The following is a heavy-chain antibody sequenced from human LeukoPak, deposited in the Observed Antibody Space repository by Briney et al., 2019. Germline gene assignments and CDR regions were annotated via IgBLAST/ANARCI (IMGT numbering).Heavy chain of an antibody. D-gene: IGHD2-8*02. V-gene: IGHV3-33*08. J-gene: IGHJ4*02. CDR3: ARYNTGSVDY. Sequence: PGGSLRLSCAASGFTFRSYSMTWVRQAPGKGLEWVAVIWYDGSKKYYADSVKGRFTISRDNSKNTLYLEMDSLRAEDTAFYYCARYNTGSVDYWGQGTLVTVSS. CDR1: GFTFRSYS. CDR2: IWYDGSKK.